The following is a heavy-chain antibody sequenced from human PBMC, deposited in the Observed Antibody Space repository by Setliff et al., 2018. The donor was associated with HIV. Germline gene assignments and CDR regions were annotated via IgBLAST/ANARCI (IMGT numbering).Heavy chain of an antibody. D-gene: IGHD6-25*01. V-gene: IGHV4-4*07. CDR1: DDSISSNY. CDR3: ARYSPRGYTLTGPY. J-gene: IGHJ4*02. CDR2: IYTGGRT. Sequence: SETLSLTCTVSDDSISSNYWSWIRQSAGKGLEWVGRIYTGGRTNYNPSLKSRVTISLDTSKNQFSLKLTSVTAADTAVYYCARYSPRGYTLTGPYWGQGTLVTVSS.